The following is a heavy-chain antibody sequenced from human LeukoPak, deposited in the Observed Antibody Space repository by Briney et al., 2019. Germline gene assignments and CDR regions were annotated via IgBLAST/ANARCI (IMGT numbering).Heavy chain of an antibody. CDR3: ARDTQKSNYDILPPFDY. D-gene: IGHD3-9*01. J-gene: IGHJ4*02. CDR2: IIPIFGTA. CDR1: GGTFSSYA. Sequence: SVKVSCEASGGTFSSYAISWVRQAPGQGLEWMGGIIPIFGTANYAQKFQGRVTITADESTSTAYMELSSLRSEDTAVYYCARDTQKSNYDILPPFDYWGQGTLVTVSS. V-gene: IGHV1-69*13.